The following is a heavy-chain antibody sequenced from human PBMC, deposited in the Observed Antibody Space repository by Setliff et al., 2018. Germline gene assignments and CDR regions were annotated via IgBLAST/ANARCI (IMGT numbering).Heavy chain of an antibody. CDR2: IYYNGST. V-gene: IGHV4-39*07. CDR1: GGSISSSSYY. CDR3: ARAKGYCSSTSCRIYYFDY. D-gene: IGHD2-2*01. Sequence: SETLSLTCTVSGGSISSSSYYWGWVRQPPGKGLEWIGSIYYNGSTYYNPSLKSRVTISVDTSKNQFSLKLSSVTAADTAVYYCARAKGYCSSTSCRIYYFDYWGQGTLVTVSS. J-gene: IGHJ4*02.